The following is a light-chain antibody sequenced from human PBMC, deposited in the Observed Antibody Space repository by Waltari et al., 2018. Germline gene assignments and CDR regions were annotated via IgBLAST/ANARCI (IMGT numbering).Light chain of an antibody. CDR3: QSYDTSLSVV. CDR1: GSNIRAGYA. Sequence: QSVLTQPPSVSGAPGQRVTISCTWSGSNIRAGYAVHWYQQLPRAAPKLLIYGSSTRPLGVPDRFFGSTSGTSASLAITGLQAEDEADYYCQSYDTSLSVVFGGGTKLTVL. V-gene: IGLV1-40*01. J-gene: IGLJ3*02. CDR2: GSS.